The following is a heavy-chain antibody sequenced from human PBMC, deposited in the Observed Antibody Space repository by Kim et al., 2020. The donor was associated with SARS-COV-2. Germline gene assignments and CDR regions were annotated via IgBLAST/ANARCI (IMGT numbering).Heavy chain of an antibody. Sequence: GGSLRLSCAASGFTVSSNYMSWVRQAPGKGLEWVSVIYSGGSTYYADSVKGRFTISRDNSKNTLYLQMNSLRAEDTAVYYCARDKHYDSSGYVGAFDIWGQGTMVTVSS. CDR3: ARDKHYDSSGYVGAFDI. V-gene: IGHV3-53*01. J-gene: IGHJ3*02. CDR2: IYSGGST. D-gene: IGHD3-22*01. CDR1: GFTVSSNY.